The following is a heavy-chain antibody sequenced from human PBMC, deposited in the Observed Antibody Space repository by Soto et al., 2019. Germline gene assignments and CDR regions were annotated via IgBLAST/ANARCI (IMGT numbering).Heavy chain of an antibody. Sequence: ASVKVSCKASGFTFTNSAVQWVRQARGQHLEWIGWIFVGSGKTNSAQKFQERVTITRDMSTSTAYMELSSLRSQHPDVYYCMGAGSLSSGSYLDAFEIWLQGTMGTVSS. J-gene: IGHJ3*02. V-gene: IGHV1-58*01. CDR3: MGAGSLSSGSYLDAFEI. CDR1: GFTFTNSA. D-gene: IGHD1-26*01. CDR2: IFVGSGKT.